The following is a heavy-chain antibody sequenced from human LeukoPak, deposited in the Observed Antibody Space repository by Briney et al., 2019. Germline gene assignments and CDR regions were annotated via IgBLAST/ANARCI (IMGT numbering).Heavy chain of an antibody. V-gene: IGHV5-51*01. D-gene: IGHD3-3*01. Sequence: GESLKISCKGSGYSFTSYWIGWVRQMPGKGLEWMGIIYPGDSDTRYSPSFQGQVTISADKSISTAYLQWSSLKASDTAMYYCARRCLKIRFWGQGDAFDIWGQGTMVTVSS. CDR2: IYPGDSDT. J-gene: IGHJ3*02. CDR3: ARRCLKIRFWGQGDAFDI. CDR1: GYSFTSYW.